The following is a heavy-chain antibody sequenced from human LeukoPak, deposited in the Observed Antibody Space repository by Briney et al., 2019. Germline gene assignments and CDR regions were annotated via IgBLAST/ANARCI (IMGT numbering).Heavy chain of an antibody. D-gene: IGHD2-21*01. V-gene: IGHV4-30-4*01. CDR1: GGSISSGDYY. CDR3: ASHVDAGSFDI. J-gene: IGHJ3*02. Sequence: SETLSLTCTVSGGSISSGDYYWSWIRQPPGKGLEWIGYIYYSGSTYYNPSLKSRVTISVDTSKNQFSLKLSSVTAADTVVYYCASHVDAGSFDIWGQGTMVTVSS. CDR2: IYYSGST.